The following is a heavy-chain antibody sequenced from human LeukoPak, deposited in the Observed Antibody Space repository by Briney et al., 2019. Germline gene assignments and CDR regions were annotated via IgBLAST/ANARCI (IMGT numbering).Heavy chain of an antibody. CDR2: IYYSGST. D-gene: IGHD2-2*01. CDR3: ARVREECSSTSCRYYFDY. CDR1: GGSISSSSYY. V-gene: IGHV4-61*05. J-gene: IGHJ4*02. Sequence: SETLSLTCTVSGGSISSSSYYWGWIRQPPGKGLEWIGYIYYSGSTNYNPSLKSRVTISVDTSKNQFSLKLSSVTAADTAVYYCARVREECSSTSCRYYFDYWGQGTLVTVSS.